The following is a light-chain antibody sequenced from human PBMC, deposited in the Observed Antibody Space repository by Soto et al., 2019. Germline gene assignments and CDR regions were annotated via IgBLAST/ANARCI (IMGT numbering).Light chain of an antibody. V-gene: IGLV2-11*01. CDR1: SSDVGAYNF. Sequence: QSALTQPRSVSGSPGQSVTISCTGTSSDVGAYNFVSWYQQHPGRVPKLMIYDVSRRPSGVPDRFSGSKSGNTASLTISGLQADDKADYYCCSYAGSYTLVFGGGTKLTVL. J-gene: IGLJ3*02. CDR3: CSYAGSYTLV. CDR2: DVS.